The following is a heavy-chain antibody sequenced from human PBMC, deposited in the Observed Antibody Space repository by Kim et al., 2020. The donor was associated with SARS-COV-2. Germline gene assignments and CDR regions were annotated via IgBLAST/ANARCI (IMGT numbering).Heavy chain of an antibody. Sequence: GGSLRLSCAASGCTFSSYWMSWVRQAPGKGLEWVANIKQDGSEKYYVDSVKGRFTISRDNAKNSLYLQMNSLRAEDTAVYYCAREHSYGYGDYWGQGTLVTVSS. CDR3: AREHSYGYGDY. V-gene: IGHV3-7*01. J-gene: IGHJ4*02. CDR1: GCTFSSYW. CDR2: IKQDGSEK. D-gene: IGHD5-18*01.